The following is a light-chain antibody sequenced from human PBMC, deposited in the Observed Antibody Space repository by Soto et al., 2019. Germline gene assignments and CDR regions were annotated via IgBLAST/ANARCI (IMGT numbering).Light chain of an antibody. J-gene: IGLJ1*01. Sequence: QSVLTQPPSVSGAPGQRVTISCTGSSSNIGACYDVHWYQQLPGTAPKLLIYGNSNRPSGVPDRFSGSKSGTSASLAITGLQAEYEADYYCQSYDSSLSGYVFGTGTKLTVL. V-gene: IGLV1-40*01. CDR1: SSNIGACYD. CDR2: GNS. CDR3: QSYDSSLSGYV.